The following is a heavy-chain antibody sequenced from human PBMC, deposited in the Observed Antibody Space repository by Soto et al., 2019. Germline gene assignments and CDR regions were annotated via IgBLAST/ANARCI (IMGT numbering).Heavy chain of an antibody. J-gene: IGHJ3*02. CDR3: ATDGGLSCGGDCRVDGFDI. Sequence: HVQLQESGPGLVKPSETLSLTCTVSGGSISSYYWNWIRQPPGRGLEWIGYISYSGSTSYNPSLKSRVTISVDTSKNQFSLNLSSVTAADTAVYYCATDGGLSCGGDCRVDGFDIWGQGTMVTVSS. V-gene: IGHV4-59*01. CDR2: ISYSGST. D-gene: IGHD2-21*02. CDR1: GGSISSYY.